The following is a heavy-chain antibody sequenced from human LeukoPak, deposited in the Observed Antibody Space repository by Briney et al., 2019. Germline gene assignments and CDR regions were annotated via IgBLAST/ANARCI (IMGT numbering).Heavy chain of an antibody. CDR2: INPNSGDT. V-gene: IGHV1-2*02. CDR1: GYXFTGYY. D-gene: IGHD5-18*01. J-gene: IGHJ4*02. CDR3: AKAHTAVDY. Sequence: ASVKVSCKASGYXFTGYYMHWVRQAPGQGLEWMGWINPNSGDTNYAQKFQGRVTMTRDTSITTACMELSRLRSDDTAVYYCAKAHTAVDYWGQGTVVTVSS.